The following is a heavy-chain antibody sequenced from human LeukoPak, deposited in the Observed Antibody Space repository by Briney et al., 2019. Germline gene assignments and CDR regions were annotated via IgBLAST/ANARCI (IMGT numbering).Heavy chain of an antibody. CDR3: ARVIEDSSGSNDY. D-gene: IGHD6-19*01. V-gene: IGHV3-48*04. J-gene: IGHJ4*02. CDR1: GFTFSSYS. CDR2: ISSSSSTI. Sequence: GGSLRLSCAASGFTFSSYSMNWVRQAPGKGLEWVSYISSSSSTIYYADSVKGRFTISRDNAKNSLYLQMNSLRAEDTAVYYCARVIEDSSGSNDYWGQGILVTVSS.